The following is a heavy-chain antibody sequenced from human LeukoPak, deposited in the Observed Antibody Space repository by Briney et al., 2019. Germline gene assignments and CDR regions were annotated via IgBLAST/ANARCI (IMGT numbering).Heavy chain of an antibody. V-gene: IGHV1-46*01. J-gene: IGHJ5*02. CDR3: ARNRADSSGLNWFDP. Sequence: ASVKVSCKASGYTFTSYYMHWVRQAPGQGLEWMGIINPSGGSTSYAQKFQGRVTMTRDTSISTAYMELSRLRSDDTAVYYCARNRADSSGLNWFDPWGQGTLVTVSS. CDR1: GYTFTSYY. CDR2: INPSGGST. D-gene: IGHD6-19*01.